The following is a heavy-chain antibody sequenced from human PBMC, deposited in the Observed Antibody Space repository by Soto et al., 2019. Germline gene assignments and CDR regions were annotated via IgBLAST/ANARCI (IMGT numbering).Heavy chain of an antibody. J-gene: IGHJ4*02. CDR3: ARLGGNGYYFDY. CDR2: IYYSGST. V-gene: IGHV4-39*01. CDR1: GGSISSSSYY. D-gene: IGHD2-15*01. Sequence: SETLSLTCTVSGGSISSSSYYWGWIRQPPGKGLEWIGSIYYSGSTYHNPSLKSRVTISVDTSRNQFSLKLSSVTAADTAVYYCARLGGNGYYFDYWGQGTLVTVSS.